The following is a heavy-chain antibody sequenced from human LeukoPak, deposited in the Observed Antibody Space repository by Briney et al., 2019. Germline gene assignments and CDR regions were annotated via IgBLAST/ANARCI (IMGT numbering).Heavy chain of an antibody. Sequence: GGSLRLSCAASGFTFSRSAMTWVRQTSGKGLDWVSSISSSGNTYYADSVKGRFTISRDNSKNMLYLQMNSLRAEDTAVYYCVKGRISEDGLDFWGQGTLVTVSS. CDR1: GFTFSRSA. D-gene: IGHD6-13*01. CDR3: VKGRISEDGLDF. CDR2: ISSSGNT. J-gene: IGHJ4*02. V-gene: IGHV3-23*01.